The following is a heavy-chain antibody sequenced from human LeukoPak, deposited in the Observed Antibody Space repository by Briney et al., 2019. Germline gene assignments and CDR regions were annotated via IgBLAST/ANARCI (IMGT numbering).Heavy chain of an antibody. CDR1: GGTFSSYA. CDR3: AVVQQLGSYYFDY. J-gene: IGHJ4*02. V-gene: IGHV1-69*05. CDR2: IIPIFGTA. D-gene: IGHD6-13*01. Sequence: ASVKVSCKASGGTFSSYAISWVRQAPGQGVEWMGRIIPIFGTANYAQKFQGRVTITTDESTSTAYMELSSLRSEDTAVYYCAVVQQLGSYYFDYWGQGTLVTVSS.